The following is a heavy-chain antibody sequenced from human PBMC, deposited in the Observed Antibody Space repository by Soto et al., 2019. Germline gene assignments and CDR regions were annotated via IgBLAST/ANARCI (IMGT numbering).Heavy chain of an antibody. CDR1: GSTISNAW. V-gene: IGHV3-15*01. J-gene: IGHJ5*02. Sequence: GGSLRHSCAASGSTISNAWMSWVRQAPGNGLEWVGLCKSTSNGGTTDYAASVKGRFTISRDDSKNTLYLQMNSLKTEDTAVYYCTTLGFDPWGQGTLVTVSS. CDR2: CKSTSNGGTT. CDR3: TTLGFDP.